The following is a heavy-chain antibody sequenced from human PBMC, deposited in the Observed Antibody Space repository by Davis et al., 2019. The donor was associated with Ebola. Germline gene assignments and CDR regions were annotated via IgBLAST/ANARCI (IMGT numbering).Heavy chain of an antibody. J-gene: IGHJ4*02. CDR1: GFTFSRYT. CDR2: ISSISSYI. V-gene: IGHV3-21*01. D-gene: IGHD3-22*01. CDR3: AREADYYDSSGYSHYFDY. Sequence: PGGSLRLSCSASGFTFSRYTMNWVRQAPGKGLEWVSSISSISSYIYYADSVKGRFTISRDNAKNSLYLQMNSLRAEDTAVYYCAREADYYDSSGYSHYFDYWGQGTLVTVSS.